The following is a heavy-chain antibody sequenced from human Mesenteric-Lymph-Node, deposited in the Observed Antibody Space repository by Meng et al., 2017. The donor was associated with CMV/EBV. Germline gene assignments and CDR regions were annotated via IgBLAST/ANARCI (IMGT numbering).Heavy chain of an antibody. CDR3: AKDHVWGALDV. CDR2: IKEDGSEK. Sequence: GGSPRLSCAASEFSVSRSWMTWVRQAPGKGLEWVANIKEDGSEKNYVDSVKGRFTVSRDNARNSLYLQMNSLRAEDTALYYCAKDHVWGALDVWGQGTTVTVSS. J-gene: IGHJ6*02. V-gene: IGHV3-7*01. D-gene: IGHD3-16*01. CDR1: EFSVSRSW.